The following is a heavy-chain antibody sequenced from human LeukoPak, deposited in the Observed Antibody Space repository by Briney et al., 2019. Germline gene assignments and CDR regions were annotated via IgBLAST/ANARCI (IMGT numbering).Heavy chain of an antibody. D-gene: IGHD3-10*01. J-gene: IGHJ6*03. CDR1: GYTSTGYY. CDR3: ARRDNEDYYGSESYYYYYYMDV. CDR2: INPNRGGT. V-gene: IGHV1-2*02. Sequence: GASVKVSCKASGYTSTGYYMHWVRQAPGQGLEWMGWINPNRGGTNYAQKFQGRVTMTRDTSISTAYMELSRLRSDDPAVYYCARRDNEDYYGSESYYYYYYMDVWGKGTTVTVSS.